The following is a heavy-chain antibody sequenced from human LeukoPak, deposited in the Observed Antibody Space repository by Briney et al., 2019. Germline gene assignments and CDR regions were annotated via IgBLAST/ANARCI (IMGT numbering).Heavy chain of an antibody. D-gene: IGHD6-13*01. CDR3: ARGGKAGLAY. V-gene: IGHV4-59*01. CDR1: GGSISSYY. J-gene: IGHJ4*02. Sequence: SETLSLTCTVSGGSISSYYWSWIRQPPGKGLEWIGYIYYSGSTNYNPSLKSRVTISVDTSKNQFSLKLSSVTAADTAVYYCARGGKAGLAYWGQGTLVTVSS. CDR2: IYYSGST.